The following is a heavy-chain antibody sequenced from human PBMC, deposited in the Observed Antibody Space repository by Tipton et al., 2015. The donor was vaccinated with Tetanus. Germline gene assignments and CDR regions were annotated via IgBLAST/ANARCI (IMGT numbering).Heavy chain of an antibody. CDR1: GGSISSYY. CDR2: LYTSGSA. Sequence: TLSLTCTVPGGSISSYYWTWIRQPAGKGLEWIGRLYTSGSANYNPSLKSRVTMSVDTSKNQFSLKLSSVTAADTAVYYCARGVWSPLYNWFDPWGQGTLVTVSS. D-gene: IGHD1-26*01. J-gene: IGHJ5*02. V-gene: IGHV4-4*07. CDR3: ARGVWSPLYNWFDP.